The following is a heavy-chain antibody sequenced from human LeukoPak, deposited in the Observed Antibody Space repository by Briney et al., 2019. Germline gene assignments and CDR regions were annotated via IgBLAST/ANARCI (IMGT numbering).Heavy chain of an antibody. CDR2: VSYSGGA. CDR1: GGSIGSYY. CDR3: ASGPVPAASNY. V-gene: IGHV4-59*01. D-gene: IGHD2-2*01. Sequence: SETLSLTCSVSGGSIGSYYWNWIRQSPAKGLEWLGSVSYSGGANSNPSLRGRVTISVDKSKNQFSLKLSSVTAADTAVYYCASGPVPAASNYWGQGTLVTVSS. J-gene: IGHJ4*02.